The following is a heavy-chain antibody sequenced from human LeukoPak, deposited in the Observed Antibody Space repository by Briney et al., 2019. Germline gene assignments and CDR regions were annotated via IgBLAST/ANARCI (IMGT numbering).Heavy chain of an antibody. CDR1: GFTFSSYG. CDR3: ARSRSGGSRRWFDP. CDR2: IWYDGSNK. D-gene: IGHD2-15*01. J-gene: IGHJ5*02. Sequence: GRSLRLSCAASGFTFSSYGMHWVRQAPGKGLEWVAVIWYDGSNKYYADSVKGRFTISRDNSKNTLYLQMNSLRAEDTAVYYCARSRSGGSRRWFDPWGQGTLVTVSS. V-gene: IGHV3-33*01.